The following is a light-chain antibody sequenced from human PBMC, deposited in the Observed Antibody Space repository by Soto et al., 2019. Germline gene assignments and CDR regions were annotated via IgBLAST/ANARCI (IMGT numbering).Light chain of an antibody. J-gene: IGKJ1*01. Sequence: DIQMTQSPSSLSASVGDRVTITCRASQDINNYLALYQVQPGKGPKLLIYAASTLQSGVPSRFSGSGSGTDFTLTISSLQPEDVATYFCQKYNSAPRTFGQGTRVEI. V-gene: IGKV1-27*01. CDR3: QKYNSAPRT. CDR1: QDINNY. CDR2: AAS.